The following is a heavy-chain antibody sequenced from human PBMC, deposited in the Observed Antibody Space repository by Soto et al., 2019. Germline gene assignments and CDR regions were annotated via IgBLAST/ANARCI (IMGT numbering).Heavy chain of an antibody. V-gene: IGHV3-13*01. CDR1: GFTFSSYD. Sequence: GSLRLSCAASGFTFSSYDMHWVRQATGKGLEWVSTIGTTGDTYYPGSVKGRFTISRENAKNSLYLQMNSLRAGDTAVYFCARGAMASLYFMDVWGKGATVTVSS. CDR2: IGTTGDT. CDR3: ARGAMASLYFMDV. J-gene: IGHJ6*03. D-gene: IGHD2-2*01.